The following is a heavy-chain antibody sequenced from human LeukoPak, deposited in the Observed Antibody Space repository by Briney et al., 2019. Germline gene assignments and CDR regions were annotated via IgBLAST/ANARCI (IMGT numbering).Heavy chain of an antibody. D-gene: IGHD6-13*01. Sequence: PSETLSLTCAVYGGSFSGNYWSWIRHPPGKGLEWIGEVSHRGSTNYNPSLKSRVTISVDTSKNQFSLKLSSVTAADTAVYYCARPTGIAALVWFDPWGQGTLVTVSS. CDR3: ARPTGIAALVWFDP. CDR1: GGSFSGNY. CDR2: VSHRGST. V-gene: IGHV4-34*01. J-gene: IGHJ5*02.